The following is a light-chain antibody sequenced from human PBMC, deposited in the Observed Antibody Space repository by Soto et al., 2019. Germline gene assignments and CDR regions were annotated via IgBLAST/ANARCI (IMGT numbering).Light chain of an antibody. V-gene: IGLV1-44*01. CDR1: SSNIGSNT. J-gene: IGLJ2*01. CDR2: CNN. CDR3: AAWDDSLVV. Sequence: QSVLTQPHSASGTPGQRVTISCSGSSSNIGSNTVNWYQQLPGTAPKLLIFCNNQRPSGVPDRFSGSKSGTSASLAISGLQSEDEADYYCAAWDDSLVVFGGGTKLTVL.